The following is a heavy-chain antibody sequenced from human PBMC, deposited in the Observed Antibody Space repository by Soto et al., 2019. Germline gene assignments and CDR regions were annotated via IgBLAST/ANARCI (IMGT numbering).Heavy chain of an antibody. V-gene: IGHV4-34*01. CDR3: ARTYYRGYCSSTSCSGRYNWFDP. CDR2: INHSGST. J-gene: IGHJ5*02. CDR1: GGSFSGYY. D-gene: IGHD2-2*01. Sequence: PSETLSLTCAVYGGSFSGYYWSWIRQPPGKGLEWIGEINHSGSTNYNPSLKSRVTISVDTSKNQFSLKLSSVTAADTAVYYCARTYYRGYCSSTSCSGRYNWFDPWGQGNLVNVSS.